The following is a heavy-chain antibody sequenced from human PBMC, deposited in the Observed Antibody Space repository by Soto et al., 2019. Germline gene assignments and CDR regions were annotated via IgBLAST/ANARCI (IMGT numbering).Heavy chain of an antibody. Sequence: PSETLSLTCTVSGGSVSSGSYYWSWIRQPPGKGLEWIGYIYYSGSNNYNPSLKSRVTISVDTSKNQFSLKLSSVTAADTAVYYCARQQWELLTLFDYWGQGTMVTVSS. D-gene: IGHD1-26*01. CDR1: GGSVSSGSYY. CDR3: ARQQWELLTLFDY. V-gene: IGHV4-61*01. J-gene: IGHJ4*02. CDR2: IYYSGSN.